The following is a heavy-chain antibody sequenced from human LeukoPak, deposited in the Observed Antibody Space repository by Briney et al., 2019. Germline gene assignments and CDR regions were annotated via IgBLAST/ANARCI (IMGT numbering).Heavy chain of an antibody. CDR1: GDSVSSNSAA. J-gene: IGHJ4*02. V-gene: IGHV6-1*01. Sequence: SQTLSLTCAISGDSVSSNSAAWNWIRQSPSRGLEWLGRTYYRSKWYNDYAVSVKSRITINPDTSKNQFSLQLNSVTPEDSAVYYCVRLRALDYGDSYFDYWGQGTLVTVSS. CDR3: VRLRALDYGDSYFDY. CDR2: TYYRSKWYN. D-gene: IGHD4-17*01.